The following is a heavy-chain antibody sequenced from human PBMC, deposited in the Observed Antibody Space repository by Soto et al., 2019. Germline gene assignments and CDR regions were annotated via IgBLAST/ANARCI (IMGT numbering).Heavy chain of an antibody. CDR3: ARGTVTGSEYNFYYYGMDV. CDR1: GGTLNSYA. CDR2: IIPIFGNT. J-gene: IGHJ6*02. D-gene: IGHD1-1*01. V-gene: IGHV1-69*12. Sequence: QVQLVQSGVEVKKPGSSVKVSCKASGGTLNSYAIDWVRQAPGQGLEWMGGIIPIFGNTYYAQRLQGRVKLPADESTRTAYMELSTLTSDDPAVYYCARGTVTGSEYNFYYYGMDVWGQGTTVIVSS.